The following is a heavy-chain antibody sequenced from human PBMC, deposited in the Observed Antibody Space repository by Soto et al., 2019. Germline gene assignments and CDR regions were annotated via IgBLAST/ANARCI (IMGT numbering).Heavy chain of an antibody. V-gene: IGHV4-39*01. CDR2: ISFGVTT. CDR1: GGSIRNGDYY. J-gene: IGHJ2*01. Sequence: TSETLSLTCTVSGGSIRNGDYYWGWVRQPPGKGLEWIGSISFGVTTYYSPSLRSRLTISIDTSDNQFSLKLSSVTAADTAVYYCATSSVSRLLNHWYFDLWGRGTLVTVS. CDR3: ATSSVSRLLNHWYFDL.